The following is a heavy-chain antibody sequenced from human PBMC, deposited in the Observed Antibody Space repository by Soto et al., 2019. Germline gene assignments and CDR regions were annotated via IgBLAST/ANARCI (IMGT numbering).Heavy chain of an antibody. V-gene: IGHV3-66*04. CDR2: IYSGGST. J-gene: IGHJ4*02. CDR3: ARQGYNYGGCYFDY. CDR1: GVTVSSNY. D-gene: IGHD5-18*01. Sequence: EVQLVESGGGLVQPGGSLRLSCAASGVTVSSNYMSWVRQAPGKGLEWVSVIYSGGSTYYADSVKGRFTISRDNSKNTLYLQMNSLRAEDTAVYYCARQGYNYGGCYFDYWGQGTLVTVSS.